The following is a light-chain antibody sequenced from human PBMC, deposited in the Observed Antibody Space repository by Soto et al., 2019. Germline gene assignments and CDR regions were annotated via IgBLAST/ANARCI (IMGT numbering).Light chain of an antibody. J-gene: IGLJ1*01. CDR1: SSDVGVYNY. Sequence: HSVLTQPRSVSGSPGQSVTISCTGTSSDVGVYNYVSWYQQHPGKAPKLMIYDVSKRPSGVPDRFSGSKSGNTASLTISGLQAEDEADYYCCSYAGSYTVYVFGTGTKVTV. V-gene: IGLV2-11*01. CDR3: CSYAGSYTVYV. CDR2: DVS.